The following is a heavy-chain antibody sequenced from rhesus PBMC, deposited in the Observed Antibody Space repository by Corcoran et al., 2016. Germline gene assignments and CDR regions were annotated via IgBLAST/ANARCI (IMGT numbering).Heavy chain of an antibody. CDR1: GDFGSEGYR. D-gene: IGHD1-1*01. J-gene: IGHJ3*01. Sequence: QVQLQESGPGVVKPSESLSLTCAVSGDFGSEGYRGSWIRQAPGKGLEWIGSIYSRSPGTQYDPSLANRVFISKDTSKNQFSLKLSSVTVADTAVYYCARNYFSGSEDAFDYWGQGLRVTVSS. CDR3: ARNYFSGSEDAFDY. CDR2: IYSRSPGT. V-gene: IGHV4S10*01.